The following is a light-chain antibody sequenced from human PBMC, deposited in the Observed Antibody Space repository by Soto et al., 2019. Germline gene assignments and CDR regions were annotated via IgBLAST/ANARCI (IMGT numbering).Light chain of an antibody. CDR1: QSVNSW. CDR2: KAT. Sequence: DIQMTQSPSTLSASVGDRVTITCRASQSVNSWLAWYQQKPGKAPKLLIYKATTLESGVSSRFSGSGSGTEFTLTIQSLQPYDSSTFYCQQYDGFWTFGQGTKVEIE. V-gene: IGKV1-5*03. CDR3: QQYDGFWT. J-gene: IGKJ1*01.